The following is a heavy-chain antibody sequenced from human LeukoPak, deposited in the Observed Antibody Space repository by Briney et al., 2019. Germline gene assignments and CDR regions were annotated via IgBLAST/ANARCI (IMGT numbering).Heavy chain of an antibody. CDR2: ISAYNGNT. V-gene: IGHV1-18*01. D-gene: IGHD5-12*01. J-gene: IGHJ3*02. Sequence: ASVKVSCKASGYTFTSYGISWVRQAPGQGLEWMGWISAYNGNTNYAQKLQGRVTMTTDTSTDTAYMELSSLRSEDTAVYYCATVIVAGPSGDAFDIWGQGTMVTVSS. CDR1: GYTFTSYG. CDR3: ATVIVAGPSGDAFDI.